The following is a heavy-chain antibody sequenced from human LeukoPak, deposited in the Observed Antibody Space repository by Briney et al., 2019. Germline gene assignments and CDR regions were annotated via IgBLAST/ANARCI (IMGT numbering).Heavy chain of an antibody. V-gene: IGHV3-53*01. CDR1: GFTVSSNY. CDR2: IYAGGAT. D-gene: IGHD3-10*01. J-gene: IGHJ4*02. CDR3: AREGGGSMIQGVIAD. Sequence: GVSLRLSCSASGFTVSSNYMSWVRQAPGKGLEWVSVIYAGGATAYADSVKGRFIISRDNSKNTLYLQMNSLRAEDTALYYCAREGGGSMIQGVIADWGQGTLVTVSS.